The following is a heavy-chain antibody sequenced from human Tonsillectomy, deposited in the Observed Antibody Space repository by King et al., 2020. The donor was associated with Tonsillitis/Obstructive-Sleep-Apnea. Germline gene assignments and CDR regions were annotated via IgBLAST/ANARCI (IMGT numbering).Heavy chain of an antibody. CDR3: AREGRYYYDSSGYYQYYLDY. Sequence: QLQESGPGLVKPSQTLSLTCTVSGGSISSGGYYWSWIRQHPGKGLEWIGYIYYSGSTYYNPSLKSRVTISLYTSKNQFSLKLSSLTAADTAVYYCAREGRYYYDSSGYYQYYLDYWGQGTLVTVSS. CDR2: IYYSGST. V-gene: IGHV4-31*03. CDR1: GGSISSGGYY. D-gene: IGHD3-22*01. J-gene: IGHJ4*02.